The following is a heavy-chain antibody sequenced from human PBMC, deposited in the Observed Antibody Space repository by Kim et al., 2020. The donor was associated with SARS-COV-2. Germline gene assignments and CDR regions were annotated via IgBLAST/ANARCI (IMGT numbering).Heavy chain of an antibody. V-gene: IGHV4-4*02. D-gene: IGHD6-13*01. Sequence: SETLSLTCAVSGGSISSSNWWSWVRQPPGKGLEWIGEIYHSGSTNYNPSLKSRVTISVDKSKNQFSLKLSSVTAADTAVYYCARVSRVAAADTPDYWGQGTLVTVSS. CDR2: IYHSGST. J-gene: IGHJ4*02. CDR3: ARVSRVAAADTPDY. CDR1: GGSISSSNW.